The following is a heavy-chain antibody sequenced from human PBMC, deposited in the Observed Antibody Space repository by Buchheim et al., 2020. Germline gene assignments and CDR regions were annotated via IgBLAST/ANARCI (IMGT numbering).Heavy chain of an antibody. Sequence: EVHLLESGGGLVQPGGSPRLSCAASGFTFTTSPMSWVRQAPGKGLEWVSAISASGAGTSYADSVKGRFTMSRDNSKNTLYLQMNSLRVEDTAVYYCAKNSVHGDWPEYWGQGTL. D-gene: IGHD4-17*01. CDR1: GFTFTTSP. CDR3: AKNSVHGDWPEY. J-gene: IGHJ4*02. V-gene: IGHV3-23*01. CDR2: ISASGAGT.